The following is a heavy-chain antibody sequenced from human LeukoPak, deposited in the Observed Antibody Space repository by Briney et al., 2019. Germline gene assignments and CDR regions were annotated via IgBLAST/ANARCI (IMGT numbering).Heavy chain of an antibody. CDR1: RFIFNNYA. V-gene: IGHV3-30*04. J-gene: IGHJ4*02. CDR3: AKDTSHRFDSSGWYNYFDY. Sequence: GGSLRLSCAASRFIFNNYAMHWVRQAPGKGLEWVAVISYDGSNKYYADSVKGRFTISRDNSKNTLCLQMNSLRAEDTAVYYCAKDTSHRFDSSGWYNYFDYWGQGTLVTVSS. D-gene: IGHD6-19*01. CDR2: ISYDGSNK.